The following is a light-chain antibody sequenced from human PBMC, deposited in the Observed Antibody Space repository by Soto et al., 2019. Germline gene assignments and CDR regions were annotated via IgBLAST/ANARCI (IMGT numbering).Light chain of an antibody. CDR2: GAS. Sequence: EIVMTQSPAILSVSPGERATLSCRASESVSSNLVWYQQKPGQAPRLLISGASTRATGIPVRFSGSGSGTDFTLTISSLQSEDFVFYYCQQYHDWPMTFGPGTKVDIK. V-gene: IGKV3-15*01. CDR1: ESVSSN. J-gene: IGKJ3*01. CDR3: QQYHDWPMT.